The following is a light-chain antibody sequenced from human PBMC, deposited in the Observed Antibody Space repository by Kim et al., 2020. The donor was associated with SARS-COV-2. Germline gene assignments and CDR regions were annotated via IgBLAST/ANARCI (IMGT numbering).Light chain of an antibody. CDR3: QAWDSSPNWV. CDR1: KLGDKY. CDR2: QVS. V-gene: IGLV3-1*01. J-gene: IGLJ3*02. Sequence: SYELTQPPSVSVSPGQTASITCSGDKLGDKYACWYQQKPGQSPVLVIYQVSKRPSGIPERFSGSNSGNTATLTISGTQAMDEADYYCQAWDSSPNWVFGGGTKLTVL.